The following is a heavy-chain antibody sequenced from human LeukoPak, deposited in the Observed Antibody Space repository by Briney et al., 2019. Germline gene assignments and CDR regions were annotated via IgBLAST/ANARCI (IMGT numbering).Heavy chain of an antibody. V-gene: IGHV4-59*08. D-gene: IGHD3-22*01. J-gene: IGHJ4*02. CDR3: ARHYYDSSGYYYFDY. Sequence: SETLPLTCTVSGGSISDYYWSWIRQPPGKGLEYMGYIYYSGSTDYNPSLKSRITISVDTSKNQFSLKLSSVTAADTAVYYCARHYYDSSGYYYFDYWGQGTLVTVSS. CDR1: GGSISDYY. CDR2: IYYSGST.